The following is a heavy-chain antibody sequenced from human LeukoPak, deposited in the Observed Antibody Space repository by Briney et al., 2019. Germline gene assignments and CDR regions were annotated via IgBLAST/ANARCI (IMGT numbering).Heavy chain of an antibody. V-gene: IGHV3-30-3*01. Sequence: GGSLRLSCAASGFTFSTNAMHWVRQAPGKGLEWVAVTSYDEGHKYYADSVKGRFTISRDTANNTLYLQMNSLRVEDSAVYHCARYDVTQHAGFDSWGQGTLVTVSS. CDR2: TSYDEGHK. CDR1: GFTFSTNA. D-gene: IGHD4-23*01. J-gene: IGHJ4*02. CDR3: ARYDVTQHAGFDS.